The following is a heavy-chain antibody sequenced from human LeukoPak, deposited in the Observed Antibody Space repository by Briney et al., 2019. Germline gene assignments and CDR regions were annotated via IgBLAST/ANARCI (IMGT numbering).Heavy chain of an antibody. D-gene: IGHD6-13*01. Sequence: ASVKVSCKASGYTFTGYYMHWVRQAPGQELEWLGWINPSSGGTGSAQRFQGRVTMTTDTSITTAYMELNRLRSDDTAVYYCARAPGAAGFAFDIWGQGTMLTVSS. CDR3: ARAPGAAGFAFDI. J-gene: IGHJ3*02. V-gene: IGHV1-2*02. CDR1: GYTFTGYY. CDR2: INPSSGGT.